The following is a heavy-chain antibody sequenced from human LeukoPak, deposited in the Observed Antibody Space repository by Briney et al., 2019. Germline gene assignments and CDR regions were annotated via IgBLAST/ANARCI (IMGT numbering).Heavy chain of an antibody. J-gene: IGHJ3*01. CDR2: INAGNGNT. D-gene: IGHD1-7*01. Sequence: RASVKVSCKASGYTFTSYAMHWVRQAPGQRLEWMGWINAGNGNTKYSQKFQGRVTITRDTSASTAYMELSSLRSEDTAVFYCARESWHYGTDAFDVWGQGTMVTVSS. CDR1: GYTFTSYA. CDR3: ARESWHYGTDAFDV. V-gene: IGHV1-3*01.